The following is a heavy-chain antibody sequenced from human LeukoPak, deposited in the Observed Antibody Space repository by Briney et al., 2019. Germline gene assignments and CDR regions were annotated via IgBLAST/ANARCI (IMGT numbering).Heavy chain of an antibody. CDR3: AKDLDLVGATVGY. CDR2: IIGSGVST. Sequence: GGSLRLSCAASGFTFSSYAMNWVRQAPGRRLEWVSTIIGSGVSTFYADSVKGRSTISRDNSKNTLYLQVNSLRAEDTAVYYCAKDLDLVGATVGYWGQGTLVTVSS. CDR1: GFTFSSYA. D-gene: IGHD1-26*01. V-gene: IGHV3-23*01. J-gene: IGHJ4*02.